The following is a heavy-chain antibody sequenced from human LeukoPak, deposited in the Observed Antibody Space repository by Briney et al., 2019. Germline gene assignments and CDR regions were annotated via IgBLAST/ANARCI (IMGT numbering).Heavy chain of an antibody. J-gene: IGHJ3*02. CDR2: ISGSGGST. Sequence: PGGSLTLSCEDSGFTFRSYEMNWVRQAPGKGLEWVSAISGSGGSTYYADSVKGRFTISRDNSKNTLYLQMNSLRAEDTAVYYCAKDGYGINAVDVFDIWGQGTMVTVSS. CDR3: AKDGYGINAVDVFDI. D-gene: IGHD1-1*01. CDR1: GFTFRSYE. V-gene: IGHV3-23*01.